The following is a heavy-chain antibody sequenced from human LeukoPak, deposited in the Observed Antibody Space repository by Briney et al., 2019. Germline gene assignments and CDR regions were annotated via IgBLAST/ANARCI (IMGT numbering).Heavy chain of an antibody. V-gene: IGHV3-30*02. CDR3: ARDYEPLYSGSPLDY. CDR2: IRYDGSNK. D-gene: IGHD6-13*01. CDR1: GFTFSSFG. Sequence: GGSLRLSCAASGFTFSSFGMHWVRQAPGKGLEWVAFIRYDGSNKYYADSVKGRFTISRDNSKNTLYLQMNSLRAEDTAVYYCARDYEPLYSGSPLDYWGQGTLVTVSS. J-gene: IGHJ4*02.